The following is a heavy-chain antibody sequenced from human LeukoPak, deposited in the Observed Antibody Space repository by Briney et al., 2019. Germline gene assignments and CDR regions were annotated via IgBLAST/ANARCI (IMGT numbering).Heavy chain of an antibody. CDR2: ISYDGSNK. D-gene: IGHD5-24*01. CDR1: GFTFSSYA. J-gene: IGHJ4*02. CDR3: ARSDSGRWLQRLRYFDY. V-gene: IGHV3-30-3*01. Sequence: GGSLRLSCPSSGFTFSSYAMHWLRQAPGKGLEWVAVISYDGSNKYYADSVKGRFTISRNNSKIALYLQMNSLKVDVSTVYYCARSDSGRWLQRLRYFDYWGQGTLVTVSS.